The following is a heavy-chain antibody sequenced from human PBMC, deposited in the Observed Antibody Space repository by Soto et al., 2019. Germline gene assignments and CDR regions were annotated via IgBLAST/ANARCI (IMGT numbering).Heavy chain of an antibody. CDR2: IYYSGST. Sequence: SETLSLTCTVSGGSLSGAGYYWTLICQHPGKGLEWIGYIYYSGSTYYNPSLKSRVTISVDTSKNQFSLKLSSVTAADTAVYYFARVCGGDCRHGMDVSGQGTTVPVSS. CDR3: ARVCGGDCRHGMDV. D-gene: IGHD2-21*02. V-gene: IGHV4-31*03. J-gene: IGHJ6*02. CDR1: GGSLSGAGYY.